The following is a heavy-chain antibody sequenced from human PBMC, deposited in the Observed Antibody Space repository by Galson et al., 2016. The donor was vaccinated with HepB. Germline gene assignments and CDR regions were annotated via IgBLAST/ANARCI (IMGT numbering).Heavy chain of an antibody. J-gene: IGHJ4*02. CDR1: GFTIRNYC. V-gene: IGHV3-7*01. D-gene: IGHD2-15*01. Sequence: SLRLSCAASGFTIRNYCMTWFRQSPGKGLEWVANIKQDGSEKYYVDSVKGRFTISRDNAKNSLFLQMYSLRAEDTAVYYCEGYWDTGSCYGTEYWGEVNQGTVSS. CDR3: EGYWDTGSCYGTEY. CDR2: IKQDGSEK.